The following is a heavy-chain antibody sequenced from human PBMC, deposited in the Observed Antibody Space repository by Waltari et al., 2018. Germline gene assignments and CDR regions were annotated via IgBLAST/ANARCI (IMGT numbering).Heavy chain of an antibody. Sequence: QVQLQESGPGLVKPSETLSLTCTVSGGSISSHYWSWIRQPPGKGLEWIGYIYYSGSTNYNPSLKSLVTISVDTSKNQFSLKLSSVTAADTAVYYCARGTTVTSDAFDIWGQGTMVTVSS. D-gene: IGHD4-17*01. V-gene: IGHV4-59*11. CDR1: GGSISSHY. CDR3: ARGTTVTSDAFDI. CDR2: IYYSGST. J-gene: IGHJ3*02.